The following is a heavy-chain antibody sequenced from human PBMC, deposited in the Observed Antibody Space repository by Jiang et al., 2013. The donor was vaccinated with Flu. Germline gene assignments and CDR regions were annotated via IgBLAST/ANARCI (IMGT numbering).Heavy chain of an antibody. CDR1: GGTFSSYA. CDR3: ARGYGDYALWFC. Sequence: SSVKVSCKASGGTFSSYAISWVRQAPGQGLEWMGGIIPILGIANYAQKFQGRVTITADKSTSTAYMELSSLRSEDTAVYYCARGYGDYALWFCWGQGTLVTVSS. D-gene: IGHD4-17*01. V-gene: IGHV1-69*04. CDR2: IIPILGIA. J-gene: IGHJ4*02.